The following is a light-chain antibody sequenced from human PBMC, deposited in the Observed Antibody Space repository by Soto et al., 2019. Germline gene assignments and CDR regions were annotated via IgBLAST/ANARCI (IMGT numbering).Light chain of an antibody. V-gene: IGLV1-44*01. CDR3: AAWDDNLNGPV. CDR1: SSNIGSNA. J-gene: IGLJ3*02. CDR2: CNN. Sequence: QSVLTQPPSASGTPGQRVAISCSGSSSNIGSNAVSWYQWLPGTTPKLLIYCNNQRPSGVPDRFSDSKSVTSASLAISGLQSEDEAVYFCAAWDDNLNGPVFGGGTKVTVL.